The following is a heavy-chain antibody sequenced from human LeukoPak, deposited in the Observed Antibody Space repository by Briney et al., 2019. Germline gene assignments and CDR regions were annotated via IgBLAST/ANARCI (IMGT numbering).Heavy chain of an antibody. J-gene: IGHJ5*02. Sequence: GGSLRLSCAASGFTFSSYAMNWVRQAPGKGLEWVSAISGNGGYTYYADSVRGRFTISREHSKNTLYLQMNSLRAEDTAIYYCARGPGSVVRGVMTWGQGTLVTVSS. CDR1: GFTFSSYA. CDR2: ISGNGGYT. CDR3: ARGPGSVVRGVMT. V-gene: IGHV3-23*01. D-gene: IGHD3-10*01.